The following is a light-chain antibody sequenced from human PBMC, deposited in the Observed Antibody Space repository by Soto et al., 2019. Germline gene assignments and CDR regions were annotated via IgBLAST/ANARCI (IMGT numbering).Light chain of an antibody. CDR2: DVS. J-gene: IGLJ2*01. CDR1: SSDFGDYNY. V-gene: IGLV2-14*01. CDR3: SSYTTTTVV. Sequence: QSVLTQPASVSGSPGQSITISCTGTSSDFGDYNYVSWYQQRPSKAPKLMIYDVSNRPSGISNRFSGSKSGNTASLTISGLQTEDEAVYYCSSYTTTTVVFGGGTKLTVL.